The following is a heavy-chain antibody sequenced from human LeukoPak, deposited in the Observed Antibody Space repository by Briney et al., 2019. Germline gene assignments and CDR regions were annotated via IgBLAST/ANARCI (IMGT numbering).Heavy chain of an antibody. CDR1: GGTFSIYA. J-gene: IGHJ4*02. CDR3: ATIAVAGTVLDY. V-gene: IGHV1-69*13. D-gene: IGHD6-19*01. CDR2: IIPIFGTA. Sequence: ASVKVSCTASGGTFSIYAISWVRQAPGQGLEWMGGIIPIFGTANYAQKFQGRVTITADESTSTAYMELSSLRSEDTAVYYCATIAVAGTVLDYWGQGTLVTVSS.